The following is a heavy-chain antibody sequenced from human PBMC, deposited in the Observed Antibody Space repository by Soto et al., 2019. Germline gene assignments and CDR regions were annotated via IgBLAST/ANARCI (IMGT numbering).Heavy chain of an antibody. CDR3: ARGAYGTTRGTYYYYGMDI. Sequence: ASVKVSCKASGGTFSSYAITWVRQVPGQGLEWMGGIIPIFGTPHHAQNFQGRVTITADESATTAYMELSSLRSEDTAVYYCARGAYGTTRGTYYYYGMDIWGQGTTVT. J-gene: IGHJ6*02. CDR1: GGTFSSYA. V-gene: IGHV1-69*13. D-gene: IGHD2-2*01. CDR2: IIPIFGTP.